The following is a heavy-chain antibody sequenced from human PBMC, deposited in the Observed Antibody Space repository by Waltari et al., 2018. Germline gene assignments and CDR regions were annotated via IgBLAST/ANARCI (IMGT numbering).Heavy chain of an antibody. D-gene: IGHD3-3*01. CDR1: GGSFSGYY. V-gene: IGHV4-34*01. CDR2: INHSGRT. J-gene: IGHJ6*02. CDR3: ARLYDFWSGQYGMDV. Sequence: QVQLQQWGAGLLKPSETLSLTCAVYGGSFSGYYWSWIRQPPGKGLEWIGEINHSGRTNYNPSLKSRFTISVDTSKTQFSLKLSSVTAADTAVYYCARLYDFWSGQYGMDVWGQGTTVTVSS.